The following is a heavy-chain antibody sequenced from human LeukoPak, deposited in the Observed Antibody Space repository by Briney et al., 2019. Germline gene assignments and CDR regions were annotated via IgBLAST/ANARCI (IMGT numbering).Heavy chain of an antibody. D-gene: IGHD2-2*01. CDR2: IYYRGST. V-gene: IGHV4-31*03. CDR3: ARACSSTSCRDGYYYGMDV. Sequence: PSETLSLTCTVSGGSISSGGYYWSWIRQHPGKGLEWIGYIYYRGSTYYNPSLKSRVTISVDTSKNQFSLKLSSVTAADTAVYYCARACSSTSCRDGYYYGMDVWGQGTTVTVSS. CDR1: GGSISSGGYY. J-gene: IGHJ6*02.